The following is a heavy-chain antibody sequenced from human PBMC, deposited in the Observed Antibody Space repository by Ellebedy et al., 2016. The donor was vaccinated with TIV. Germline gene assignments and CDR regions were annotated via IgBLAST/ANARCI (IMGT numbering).Heavy chain of an antibody. CDR2: IKQDGSEK. CDR3: AREGRPYYYDSSGYYGDY. V-gene: IGHV3-7*01. CDR1: GFTFSSYW. Sequence: GGSLRLSCAASGFTFSSYWMSWVRQAPGKGLEWVANIKQDGSEKYYVDSVKGRFTISRDNAKNSLYLQMNSLRAEDTAVYYCAREGRPYYYDSSGYYGDYWGQGTLVTVSS. D-gene: IGHD3-22*01. J-gene: IGHJ4*02.